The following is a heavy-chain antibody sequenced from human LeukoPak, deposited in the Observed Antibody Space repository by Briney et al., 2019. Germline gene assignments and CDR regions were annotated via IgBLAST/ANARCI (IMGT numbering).Heavy chain of an antibody. V-gene: IGHV4-30-4*01. CDR3: ARGHYDFWSGSNRYFDY. Sequence: SETLSLTCTVSGGSISSGDYYWSWIRQPPGKGLEWIGYIYYSGSTYYDPSLKSRVTMSVDTSKNQFSLKLSSVTTADTAVYYCARGHYDFWSGSNRYFDYWGQGTLVTVSS. CDR2: IYYSGST. J-gene: IGHJ4*02. CDR1: GGSISSGDYY. D-gene: IGHD3-3*01.